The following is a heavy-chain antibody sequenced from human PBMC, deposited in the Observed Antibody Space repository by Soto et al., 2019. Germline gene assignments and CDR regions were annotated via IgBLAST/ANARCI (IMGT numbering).Heavy chain of an antibody. CDR3: ARGAFYDYIWGSSQRALDY. CDR1: GYTFTSYG. D-gene: IGHD3-16*01. Sequence: GASVKVSCKASGYTFTSYGISWVRQAPGQGLEWMGWISAYNGNTNYAQKLQGRVTMTTDTSTSTAYMELRSLRSDDTAVYYCARGAFYDYIWGSSQRALDYWGQGTLVTVSS. V-gene: IGHV1-18*01. J-gene: IGHJ4*02. CDR2: ISAYNGNT.